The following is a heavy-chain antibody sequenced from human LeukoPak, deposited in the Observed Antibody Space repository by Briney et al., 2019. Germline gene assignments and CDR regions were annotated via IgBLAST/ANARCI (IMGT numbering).Heavy chain of an antibody. Sequence: PSETLSLTCTVSGYSISSGYYWGWIRQPPGKGLEWIGYIYYSGSTYYNPSLKSRVTISVDTSKNQFSLKLSSVTAADTAVYYCASELGYCSGGSCYSVDAFDIWGQGTMVTVSS. J-gene: IGHJ3*02. CDR2: IYYSGST. CDR1: GYSISSGYY. CDR3: ASELGYCSGGSCYSVDAFDI. V-gene: IGHV4-38-2*02. D-gene: IGHD2-15*01.